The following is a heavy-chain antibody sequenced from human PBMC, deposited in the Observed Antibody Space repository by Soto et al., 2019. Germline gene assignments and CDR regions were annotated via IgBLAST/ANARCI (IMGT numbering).Heavy chain of an antibody. V-gene: IGHV1-46*01. CDR3: ARESNIVVVPAAGFDP. J-gene: IGHJ5*02. CDR2: INPSGGST. CDR1: GYTFTSYY. D-gene: IGHD2-2*01. Sequence: ASVKVSCKXSGYTFTSYYMHWVRQAPGQGLEWMGIINPSGGSTSYAQKFQGRVTMTRDTSTSTVYMELSSLRSEDTAVYYCARESNIVVVPAAGFDPWGQGTLVTVSS.